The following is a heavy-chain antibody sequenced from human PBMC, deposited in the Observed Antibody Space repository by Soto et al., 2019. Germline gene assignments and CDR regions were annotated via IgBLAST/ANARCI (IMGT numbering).Heavy chain of an antibody. V-gene: IGHV3-11*01. CDR3: ARRYCSGGSCYHYYYYYMDV. CDR2: ISSSGSTI. CDR1: GFTFSDYY. D-gene: IGHD2-15*01. Sequence: GSLRLSCAASGFTFSDYYMSWICQAPGKGLKWVSYISSSGSTIYYTDSVKGRFTISRDNAKNSLYLQMNSLRAEDTAVYYCARRYCSGGSCYHYYYYYMDVWGKGTTVT. J-gene: IGHJ6*03.